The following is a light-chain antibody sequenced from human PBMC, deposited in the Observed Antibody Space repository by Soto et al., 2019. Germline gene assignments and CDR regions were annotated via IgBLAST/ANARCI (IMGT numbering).Light chain of an antibody. CDR2: GAS. CDR1: QSVSSSY. V-gene: IGKV3-20*01. Sequence: EIVLTQSPGTLSLSPGERATLSCRASQSVSSSYLAWYQQKPGQAPRLLIYGASSRATGIPDRFSGSGSGTDFTLTISRLEPEDFAVYYCQRYGSSPVTFGQGTKLEIK. J-gene: IGKJ2*01. CDR3: QRYGSSPVT.